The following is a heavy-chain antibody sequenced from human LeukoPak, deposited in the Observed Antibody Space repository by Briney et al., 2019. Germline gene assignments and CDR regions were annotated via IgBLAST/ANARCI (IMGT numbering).Heavy chain of an antibody. Sequence: GGSLRLSCAASGFTFSSYWMNWVRHAPGKGLVWVSRINSDGSSTSYADSVKGRFTISRDNAKNTLYLQMNSLRAEDTALYYCARGGGYSYGPFDYWGQGTLVTVSS. CDR1: GFTFSSYW. CDR3: ARGGGYSYGPFDY. D-gene: IGHD5-18*01. V-gene: IGHV3-74*01. J-gene: IGHJ4*02. CDR2: INSDGSST.